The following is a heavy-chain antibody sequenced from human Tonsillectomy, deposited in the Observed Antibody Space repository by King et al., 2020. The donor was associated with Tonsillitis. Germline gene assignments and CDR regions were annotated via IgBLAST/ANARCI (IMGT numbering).Heavy chain of an antibody. D-gene: IGHD6-19*01. V-gene: IGHV3-33*01. Sequence: VQLVESGGGVVQPGRSLRLSCVASGFIFSTYAMHWVRQAPGKGLEWVAIIWYDGSNKYYGDSVKGRFTIFRDNSKNTLYLQMNSLRDEDTAVYYCAREEGAVGGTFFDYWGQGTLVTVSS. CDR3: AREEGAVGGTFFDY. CDR2: IWYDGSNK. CDR1: GFIFSTYA. J-gene: IGHJ4*02.